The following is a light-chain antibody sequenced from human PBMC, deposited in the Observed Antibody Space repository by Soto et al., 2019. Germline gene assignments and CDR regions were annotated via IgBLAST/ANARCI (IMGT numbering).Light chain of an antibody. J-gene: IGKJ1*01. CDR1: QSIGTW. CDR2: DVS. Sequence: DIQMTQSPSTLSASVGDGVTITCRASQSIGTWLAWYQQKPGKAPKVLIYDVSTLKSGVPSRFSGSASATEFTLSISSLQPDDFATYYCQQYKSYWTLGQGTKVDI. CDR3: QQYKSYWT. V-gene: IGKV1-5*01.